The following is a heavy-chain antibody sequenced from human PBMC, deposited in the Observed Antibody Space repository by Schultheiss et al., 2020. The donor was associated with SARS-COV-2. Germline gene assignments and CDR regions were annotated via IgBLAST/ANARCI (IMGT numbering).Heavy chain of an antibody. D-gene: IGHD5-18*01. Sequence: GGSLRLSCAASGFTFSDYYMSWIRQAPGKGLEWVSVIYSGGSTYYADSVKGRFTISRDNSKNTLYLQMNSLRAEDTAVYYCAKDGGYSYGKGGYWGQGTLVTVSS. CDR1: GFTFSDYY. CDR2: IYSGGST. V-gene: IGHV3-53*01. CDR3: AKDGGYSYGKGGY. J-gene: IGHJ4*02.